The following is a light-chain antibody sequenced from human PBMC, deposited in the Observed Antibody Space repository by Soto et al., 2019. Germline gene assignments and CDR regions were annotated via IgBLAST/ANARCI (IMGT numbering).Light chain of an antibody. J-gene: IGKJ1*01. CDR3: QQYNFWPRT. V-gene: IGKV3-15*01. Sequence: EIVMTQSPATLSVSPGERATLSCRASQSVGSNLAWYQQKPGQAPRLLIFFASTRATGIPARFSGSGSGSGTEFTLTISSPQSEDFAVYFCQQYNFWPRTVGQGTKVDIK. CDR2: FAS. CDR1: QSVGSN.